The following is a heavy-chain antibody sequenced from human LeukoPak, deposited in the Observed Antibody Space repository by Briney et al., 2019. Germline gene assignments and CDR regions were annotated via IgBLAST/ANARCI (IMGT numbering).Heavy chain of an antibody. D-gene: IGHD1-1*01. V-gene: IGHV1-69*05. CDR2: IIPIFGTA. J-gene: IGHJ1*01. Sequence: GASVKVSCKASGGTFSSYAISWVRQAPGQGLEWMGGIIPIFGTANYAQKFQGRVTITTDESTSTAYMELSSLRSEDTAVYYCARDRWNAPGYFQHWGQGTLVTVSS. CDR1: GGTFSSYA. CDR3: ARDRWNAPGYFQH.